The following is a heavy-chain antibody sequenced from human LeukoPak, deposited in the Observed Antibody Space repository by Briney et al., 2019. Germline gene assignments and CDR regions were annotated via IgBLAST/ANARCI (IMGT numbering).Heavy chain of an antibody. Sequence: PGGSLRLSCAASGFTFSSYWMSWVRQAPGKGPEWVANIKQDGSEKYYVDSVKGRFTISRDNAKNSLYLQMNSLRAEDTAVYYCARLGQSGGWHFDYWGQGTLVTASS. V-gene: IGHV3-7*01. J-gene: IGHJ4*02. CDR2: IKQDGSEK. CDR1: GFTFSSYW. D-gene: IGHD6-19*01. CDR3: ARLGQSGGWHFDY.